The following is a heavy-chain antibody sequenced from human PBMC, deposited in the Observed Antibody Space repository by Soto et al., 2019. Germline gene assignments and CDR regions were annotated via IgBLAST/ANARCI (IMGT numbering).Heavy chain of an antibody. CDR1: GYTFTDYG. CDR2: MSTYSGNT. J-gene: IGHJ3*02. V-gene: IGHV1-8*02. D-gene: IGHD5-12*01. CDR3: ARGLVATIIAFDI. Sequence: ASVKVSCKASGYTFTDYGITWVRQAPGQGLEWMGWMSTYSGNTGYAQKVQGRVTMTRNTSTSTAYMELSSLRSEDTAVYYCARGLVATIIAFDIWGQGTMVTVSS.